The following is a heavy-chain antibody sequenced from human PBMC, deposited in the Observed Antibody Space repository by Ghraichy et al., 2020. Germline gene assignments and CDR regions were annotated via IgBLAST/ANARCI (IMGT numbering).Heavy chain of an antibody. Sequence: GGSLRLSCAASGFTFSSYSMNWVRQAPGKGLEWVSYISSSSSTIYYADSVKGRFTISRDNAKNSLYLQMNSLRDEDTAVYYCARDGRVSDPNDAFDIWGQGTMVTVSS. D-gene: IGHD2-21*01. CDR1: GFTFSSYS. CDR3: ARDGRVSDPNDAFDI. V-gene: IGHV3-48*02. CDR2: ISSSSSTI. J-gene: IGHJ3*02.